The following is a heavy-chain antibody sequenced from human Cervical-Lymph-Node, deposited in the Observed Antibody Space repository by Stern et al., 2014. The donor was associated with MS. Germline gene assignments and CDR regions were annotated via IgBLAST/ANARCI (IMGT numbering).Heavy chain of an antibody. CDR3: AVTPGTNWFDP. Sequence: QVQLQESGPGLVKPSQTLSLTCTVSGGSISSDVYYWTWIRQHPGKGLEWIGYIHYTGTTYYDPSLKSRVSLSLDTSKNQFSLKMKSVTAADTAVYYCAVTPGTNWFDPWGQGTLVTVSS. CDR1: GGSISSDVYY. CDR2: IHYTGTT. V-gene: IGHV4-31*03. D-gene: IGHD2-21*02. J-gene: IGHJ5*02.